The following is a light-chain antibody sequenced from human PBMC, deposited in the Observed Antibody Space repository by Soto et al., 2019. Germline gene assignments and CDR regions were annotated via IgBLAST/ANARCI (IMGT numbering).Light chain of an antibody. J-gene: IGKJ4*02. V-gene: IGKV3-20*01. CDR3: QQFSSYPLT. CDR1: QTVRNNY. Sequence: ECELTQSPGTLSLSPGERTTLSCRASQTVRNNYLAWYQQKPGQAPRLLIYDASSRATGIPDRFSGGGSGTDLTLTISRLEPEDFAVYYCQQFSSYPLTFGGGTKVDIK. CDR2: DAS.